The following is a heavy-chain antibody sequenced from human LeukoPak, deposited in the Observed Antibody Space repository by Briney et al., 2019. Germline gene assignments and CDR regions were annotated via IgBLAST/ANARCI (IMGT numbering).Heavy chain of an antibody. V-gene: IGHV3-23*01. CDR3: AKDLDIVATIPDY. CDR2: ISGSGGST. J-gene: IGHJ4*02. Sequence: PGGSLRLSCAASGFTFSSYAISGVRQAPGKGLEGGSAISGSGGSTYYADSVKGRLTISRANSKNTLYLQMTSLRAEDTAVYYCAKDLDIVATIPDYWGQGTLVTVSS. CDR1: GFTFSSYA. D-gene: IGHD5-12*01.